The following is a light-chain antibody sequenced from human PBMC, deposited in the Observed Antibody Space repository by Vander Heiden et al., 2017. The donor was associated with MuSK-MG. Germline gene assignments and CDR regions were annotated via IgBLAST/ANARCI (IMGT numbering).Light chain of an antibody. J-gene: IGKJ3*01. CDR1: QSVSSSY. CDR2: DAS. V-gene: IGKV3D-20*01. CDR3: QQYGSSLFT. Sequence: EIVLPQSPATLSLSPGERATLSCRASQSVSSSYLAWYQQKPGLAPRLLIYDASSRATGIPDRFSGSGSGTDFTRTISRLQPEDFAVYYCQQYGSSLFTFGPGTKVDIK.